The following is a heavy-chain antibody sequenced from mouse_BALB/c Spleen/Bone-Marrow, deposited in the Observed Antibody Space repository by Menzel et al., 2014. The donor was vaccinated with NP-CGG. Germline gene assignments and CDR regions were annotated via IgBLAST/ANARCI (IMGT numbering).Heavy chain of an antibody. Sequence: EVKLMESGGGLVQPGGSLRLSCATSGFTFTDYYMSWVRQPPGKALEWLGFIRNKANGYTTEYSASVKGRLTISGDNSQSILYLQMNTLRAEDSATNYYAKDDYYAMASWGQGSSVTVSS. CDR1: GFTFTDYY. CDR3: AKDDYYAMAS. J-gene: IGHJ4*01. CDR2: IRNKANGYTT. V-gene: IGHV7-3*02.